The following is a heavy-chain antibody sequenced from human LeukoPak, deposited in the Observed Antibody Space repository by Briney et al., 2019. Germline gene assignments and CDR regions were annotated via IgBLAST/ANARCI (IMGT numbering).Heavy chain of an antibody. CDR3: ARAYSSSWYWNWFDP. CDR2: MYHSGST. CDR1: GYSISSGYY. J-gene: IGHJ5*02. D-gene: IGHD6-13*01. Sequence: SSETLSLTCSVSGYSISSGYYWGWIRQPPGKWLEWIGSMYHSGSTYSNPSLKSRVTISVDTSKNQFSLKLSSVTAADTAVYYCARAYSSSWYWNWFDPWGQGTLVTVSS. V-gene: IGHV4-38-2*02.